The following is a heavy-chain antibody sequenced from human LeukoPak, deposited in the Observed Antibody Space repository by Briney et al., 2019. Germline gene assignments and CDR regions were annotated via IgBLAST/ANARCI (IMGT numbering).Heavy chain of an antibody. J-gene: IGHJ5*02. CDR3: ARGLYDSSGYHPT. D-gene: IGHD3-22*01. CDR1: GYTFTGYY. V-gene: IGHV1-2*02. Sequence: GASVTVSCKASGYTFTGYYMHWVRQAPGQGLEWMGWINPNSGGTNYAQKFQGRVTMTRDTSISTAYMELSRLRSDDTAVYYCARGLYDSSGYHPTWGQGTLVTVSS. CDR2: INPNSGGT.